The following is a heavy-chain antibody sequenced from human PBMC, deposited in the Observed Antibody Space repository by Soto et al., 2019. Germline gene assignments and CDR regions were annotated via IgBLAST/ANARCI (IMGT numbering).Heavy chain of an antibody. V-gene: IGHV4-34*01. CDR3: ARRYGTTFDY. CDR2: INHSGST. D-gene: IGHD1-7*01. Sequence: SSETLSLTCAVYGGSFSGYYWSWIRQPPGKGLEWIGEINHSGSTNYNPSLKSRVTISVDTSKNQFSLKLSSVTAADTAVYYCARRYGTTFDYWGQGTLVTVSS. CDR1: GGSFSGYY. J-gene: IGHJ4*02.